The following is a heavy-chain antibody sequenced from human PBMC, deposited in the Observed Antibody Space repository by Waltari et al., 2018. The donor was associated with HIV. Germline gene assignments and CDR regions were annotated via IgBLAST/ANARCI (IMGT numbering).Heavy chain of an antibody. Sequence: QAQLVESGGGLVKPGGSLRLSCAASGFTFSDYYMSWIRQAPGKGLEWISYICHSGKTEHYADSVKGRFTISRDNAKNSLYLQMNTLRAEDTAVYYCARGLYDVWSGFYPDYWGQGTLVSVSS. CDR3: ARGLYDVWSGFYPDY. CDR2: ICHSGKTE. J-gene: IGHJ4*02. CDR1: GFTFSDYY. D-gene: IGHD3-3*01. V-gene: IGHV3-11*01.